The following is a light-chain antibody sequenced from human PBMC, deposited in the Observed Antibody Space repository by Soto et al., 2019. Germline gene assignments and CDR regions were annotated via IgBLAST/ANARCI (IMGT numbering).Light chain of an antibody. V-gene: IGLV2-8*01. Sequence: QSALTQPPSASGSPGQSVTISCTGTSSDVGGYNYVSWYQQHSGKAPNLMIYEVSKRPSGVPDRFSGSKSGNTASLTVSGLQAEDEADYYCRSYAGSNNFVVFGGGTKVTVL. CDR2: EVS. CDR3: RSYAGSNNFVV. J-gene: IGLJ2*01. CDR1: SSDVGGYNY.